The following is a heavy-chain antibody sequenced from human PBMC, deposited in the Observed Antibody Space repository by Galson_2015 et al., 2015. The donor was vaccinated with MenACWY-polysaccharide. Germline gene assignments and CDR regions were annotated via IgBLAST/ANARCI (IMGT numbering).Heavy chain of an antibody. Sequence: SLRLSCAASGSRFSNSGMHWVRQAPGKGLERVAVIQYDGSNKVYADSVKGRFTISRDNSKNTVFLEMNTLGVEDTAVYYCAREGSRIVFHAFDIWGQGTMVTLSS. V-gene: IGHV3-33*01. CDR2: IQYDGSNK. D-gene: IGHD2-2*01. J-gene: IGHJ3*02. CDR3: AREGSRIVFHAFDI. CDR1: GSRFSNSG.